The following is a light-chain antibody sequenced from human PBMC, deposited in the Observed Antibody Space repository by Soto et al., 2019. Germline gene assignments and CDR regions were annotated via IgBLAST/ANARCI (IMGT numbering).Light chain of an antibody. CDR2: LGS. CDR1: QRLLHSHGHTY. Sequence: DVVMTQSPLSLSVTPGEPASISCRSSQRLLHSHGHTYLDWYLQKPGQSPQLLIYLGSNRASGVPDRFSGSGSGTDFTLKISRVEAEDVGVYYCMQALQSPRTFGQGTKLEIK. J-gene: IGKJ2*01. V-gene: IGKV2-28*01. CDR3: MQALQSPRT.